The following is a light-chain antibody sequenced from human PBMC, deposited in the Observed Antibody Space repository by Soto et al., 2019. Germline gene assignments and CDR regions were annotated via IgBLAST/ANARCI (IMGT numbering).Light chain of an antibody. CDR2: AAS. Sequence: DIPMTQSPSTLSASVGDRVTITCRASESISSWLAWYQQKPWKAPRLLIYAASRLGTGVPSRFSGSGSGTEFTLTISSLQPDDLATYYCQQYYSYSKTLGQGTKVDIK. CDR3: QQYYSYSKT. V-gene: IGKV1-5*01. J-gene: IGKJ1*01. CDR1: ESISSW.